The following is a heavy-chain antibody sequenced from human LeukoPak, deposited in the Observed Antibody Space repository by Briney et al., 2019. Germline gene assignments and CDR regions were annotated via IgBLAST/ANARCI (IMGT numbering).Heavy chain of an antibody. CDR1: GFTFSSYA. J-gene: IGHJ3*02. CDR3: ARQNYVFWGGSDVFDI. V-gene: IGHV3-30-3*01. D-gene: IGHD3-3*01. Sequence: PGGSLRLSCAASGFTFSSYAMHWVRQAPGKGLEWVAVISYDGSNKYYADSVKGRFTISRDNSKNTLYLQMNSLRAEDTAVYYCARQNYVFWGGSDVFDIGGKGKMVPV. CDR2: ISYDGSNK.